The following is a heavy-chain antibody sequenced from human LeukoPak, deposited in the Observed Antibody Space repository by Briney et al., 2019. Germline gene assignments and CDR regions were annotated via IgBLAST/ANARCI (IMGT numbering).Heavy chain of an antibody. CDR1: GYTFTGYY. V-gene: IGHV1-2*02. J-gene: IGHJ4*02. CDR2: INPNSGGT. Sequence: ASVKVSCKASGYTFTGYYMHWVRQAPGQGLEWMGWINPNSGGTNYAQKFQGRVTLTRDTSISIAYMELSRLNSDDTAVYYCARVESTMWDFGYWGQGTLVTVSS. D-gene: IGHD3-10*02. CDR3: ARVESTMWDFGY.